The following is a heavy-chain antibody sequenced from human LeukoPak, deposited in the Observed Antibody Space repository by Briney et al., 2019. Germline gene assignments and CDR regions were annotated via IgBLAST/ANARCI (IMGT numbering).Heavy chain of an antibody. CDR3: ARRERIQRGSYYLPYYYYGMDV. D-gene: IGHD1-26*01. Sequence: ASVKVSCKASGYTFTSYGISWVRQAPGQGLEWMGWISAYNGNTNYAQKLQGRVTMTTDTSTSTAYMELRSLRPVDTAVYYCARRERIQRGSYYLPYYYYGMDVWGQGTTVTVSS. V-gene: IGHV1-18*01. CDR2: ISAYNGNT. CDR1: GYTFTSYG. J-gene: IGHJ6*02.